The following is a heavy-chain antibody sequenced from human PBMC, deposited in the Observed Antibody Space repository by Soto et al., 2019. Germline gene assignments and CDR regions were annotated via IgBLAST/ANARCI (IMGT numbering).Heavy chain of an antibody. V-gene: IGHV3-21*01. Sequence: EVQLVESGGGLVKPGGSLRLSCAASGFTFSSYSMNWVRQAPGKGLEWVSSISSSSSYIYYADSVKGRFTISRDNAKNLLYLQMNSLRAEDTAVYYCARPGDYYGSGSYYNDAFDIWGQGTMVTVSS. J-gene: IGHJ3*02. CDR2: ISSSSSYI. D-gene: IGHD3-10*01. CDR1: GFTFSSYS. CDR3: ARPGDYYGSGSYYNDAFDI.